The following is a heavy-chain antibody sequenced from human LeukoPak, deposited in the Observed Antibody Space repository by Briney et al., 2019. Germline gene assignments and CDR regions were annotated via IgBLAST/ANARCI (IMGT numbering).Heavy chain of an antibody. V-gene: IGHV3-74*01. CDR3: ARDSGFSGAQRGEF. Sequence: HPGGSLRLSCAASGFTFSNYWMHWVRQAPGKGLVWVSRINSDGINTSYADSVKGRFTISRDNAKNTLNLQMSSLRAEDTAVYYCARDSGFSGAQRGEFWGQGTLVTVSS. J-gene: IGHJ4*02. D-gene: IGHD2/OR15-2a*01. CDR1: GFTFSNYW. CDR2: INSDGINT.